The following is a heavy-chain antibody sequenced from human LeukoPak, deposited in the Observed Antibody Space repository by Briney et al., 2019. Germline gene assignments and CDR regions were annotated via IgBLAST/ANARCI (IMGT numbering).Heavy chain of an antibody. V-gene: IGHV3-23*01. D-gene: IGHD3-10*01. CDR1: GFTFSSYG. CDR3: AKVGITMVRGVINDIDY. Sequence: GGSLRLSCAASGFTFSSYGMHWVRQAPGKGLEWVSAISGSGGSTYYADSVKGRFTISRDNSKNTLYLQMNSLRAEDTAVYYCAKVGITMVRGVINDIDYWGQGTLVTVSS. J-gene: IGHJ4*02. CDR2: ISGSGGST.